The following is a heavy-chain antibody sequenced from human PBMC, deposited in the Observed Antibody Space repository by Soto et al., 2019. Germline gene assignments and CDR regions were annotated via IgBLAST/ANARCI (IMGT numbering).Heavy chain of an antibody. V-gene: IGHV4-59*01. CDR1: GGSISSYY. Sequence: SETLSLTCTVSGGSISSYYWSWIRQPPGKGLEWIGYIYYSGSTNYNPSLKSRVTISVDTSKNQFSLKLSSVTAADTAVYYCARDRWELGGMDVWGQGTTVTVSS. D-gene: IGHD1-26*01. J-gene: IGHJ6*02. CDR3: ARDRWELGGMDV. CDR2: IYYSGST.